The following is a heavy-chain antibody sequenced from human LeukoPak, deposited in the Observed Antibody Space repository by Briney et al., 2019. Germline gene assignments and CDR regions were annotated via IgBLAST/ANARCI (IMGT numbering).Heavy chain of an antibody. Sequence: ASVKVSCKTSGYTFTAYYMYWVRQAHGQGLEWMGWINPDTGDTNYAQQFQGRVTMSRDTSITTAYMELTRLRSDDTAVYYCARGAIVRDYSNSDYWGQGTLVTVSS. D-gene: IGHD4-11*01. J-gene: IGHJ4*02. CDR3: ARGAIVRDYSNSDY. CDR1: GYTFTAYY. V-gene: IGHV1-2*02. CDR2: INPDTGDT.